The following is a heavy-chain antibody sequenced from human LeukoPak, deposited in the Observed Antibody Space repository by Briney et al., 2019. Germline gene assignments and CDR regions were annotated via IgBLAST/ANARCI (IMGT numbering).Heavy chain of an antibody. CDR2: INGDGRET. Sequence: PGGSLRLSCTASGFTFATYWMGWVRQAPGKGLEWVANINGDGRETNYADSVRGRFSISRDNARNSLYLEMDSLGVEDMGVYFCARDLVGASYYWGQGTLVTV. CDR1: GFTFATYW. D-gene: IGHD1-26*01. J-gene: IGHJ4*02. V-gene: IGHV3-7*01. CDR3: ARDLVGASYY.